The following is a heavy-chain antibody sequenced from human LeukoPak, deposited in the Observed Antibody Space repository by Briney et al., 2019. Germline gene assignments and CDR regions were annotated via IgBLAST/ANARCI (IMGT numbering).Heavy chain of an antibody. CDR2: IYHSGST. CDR1: GGSISSSNW. V-gene: IGHV4-4*02. D-gene: IGHD5-18*01. J-gene: IGHJ4*02. CDR3: ARGVWIPSALSPRIILDY. Sequence: PSETLSLTCAVSGGSISSSNWWSWVRQPPGKGLEWIGEIYHSGSTNYNPSLKSRVTISVDKSKNQFSLKLSSVTAADTAVYYCARGVWIPSALSPRIILDYWGQGTLVTVSS.